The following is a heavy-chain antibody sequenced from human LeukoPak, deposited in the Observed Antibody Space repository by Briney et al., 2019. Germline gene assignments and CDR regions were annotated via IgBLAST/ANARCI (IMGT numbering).Heavy chain of an antibody. CDR1: GFTFSSYA. CDR3: AARVGATTVDY. Sequence: PGGSPRLSRAAPGFTFSSYAMSWVRQAPGEGLEWVSAISGSGGSTYYADSVKGRFTISRDDSNNTLYVQMNSLRAEDTAVYYCAARVGATTVDYWGQGTLVTVSS. J-gene: IGHJ4*02. V-gene: IGHV3-23*01. CDR2: ISGSGGST. D-gene: IGHD1-26*01.